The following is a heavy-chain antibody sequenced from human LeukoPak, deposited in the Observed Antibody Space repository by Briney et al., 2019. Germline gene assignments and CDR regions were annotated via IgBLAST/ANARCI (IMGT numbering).Heavy chain of an antibody. V-gene: IGHV1-18*01. CDR1: GYTFSNYA. CDR2: INIYQGST. D-gene: IGHD3-22*01. Sequence: ASVRVSCKASGYTFSNYAVTWVRQAPGQGLEWVGWINIYQGSTDFVQKFQDRVTVTTDTSTNTAYMELRSLRSDDTAVYYCARLGAPYYRDSSGYYYSDYWGQGTLVTVSS. J-gene: IGHJ4*02. CDR3: ARLGAPYYRDSSGYYYSDY.